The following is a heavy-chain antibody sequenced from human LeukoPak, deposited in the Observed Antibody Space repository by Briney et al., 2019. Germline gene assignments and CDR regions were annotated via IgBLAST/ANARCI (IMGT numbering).Heavy chain of an antibody. Sequence: GGSLRLSCATSGFIFSDAWMNWVRQAPEKGLEWVGRIKSRTDGGTADYAAPAKGRFIISRDDSKNTLYLDINSLRTEDTALFYCATSFNPDYRWGSCRSPKRGAFDIWGQGTMVIVSS. J-gene: IGHJ3*02. CDR3: ATSFNPDYRWGSCRSPKRGAFDI. CDR2: IKSRTDGGTA. V-gene: IGHV3-15*01. CDR1: GFIFSDAW. D-gene: IGHD3-16*02.